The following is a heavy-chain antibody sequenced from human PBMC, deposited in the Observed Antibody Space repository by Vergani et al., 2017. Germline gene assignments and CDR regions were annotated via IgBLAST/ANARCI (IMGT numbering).Heavy chain of an antibody. CDR3: ARCGRLDIVVVPAAILDY. CDR2: ISAYNGNT. J-gene: IGHJ4*02. Sequence: QVQLVQSGAEVKKPGASVKVSCKASGYTFTSYGISWVRQAPGQGLEWMGWISAYNGNTNYAQKFQGRVTITRDTSASTAYMELSSLRSEDTAVYYCARCGRLDIVVVPAAILDYWGQGTLVTVSS. V-gene: IGHV1-18*01. CDR1: GYTFTSYG. D-gene: IGHD2-2*03.